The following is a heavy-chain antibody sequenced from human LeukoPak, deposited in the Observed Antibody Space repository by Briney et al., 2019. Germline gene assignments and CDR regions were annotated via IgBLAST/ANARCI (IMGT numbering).Heavy chain of an antibody. Sequence: GGSLRLSCVASGFPFSSYWMTWVRQAPGKGLEWVANIKQDGSKKSYVDSVKGRFTISRDNAKNSLYLQMNSLRAEDTAIYYCARDWASGNSYYFDYWGQGTLVTVSS. CDR1: GFPFSSYW. V-gene: IGHV3-7*01. CDR2: IKQDGSKK. CDR3: ARDWASGNSYYFDY. J-gene: IGHJ4*02. D-gene: IGHD4-23*01.